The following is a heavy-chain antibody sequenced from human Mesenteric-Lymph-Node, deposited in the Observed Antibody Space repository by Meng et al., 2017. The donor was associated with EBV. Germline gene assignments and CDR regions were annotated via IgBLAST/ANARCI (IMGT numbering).Heavy chain of an antibody. V-gene: IGHV4-61*01. D-gene: IGHD2-15*01. CDR1: GCSVSSCSYY. CDR3: RRGPTYCHLDL. J-gene: IGHJ2*01. CDR2: IYYCGST. Sequence: QVQRQESAPGLTKPADTMSRACTVAGCSVSSCSYYWSLIRHPQGKGLEWSGYIYYCGSTNYNPSLNSRITISVESTKTEFSLMLSSVTAADTAVYYCRRGPTYCHLDLWGRGTLVTVSS.